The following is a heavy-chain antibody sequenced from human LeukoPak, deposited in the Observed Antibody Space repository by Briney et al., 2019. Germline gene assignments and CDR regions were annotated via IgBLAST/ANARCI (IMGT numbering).Heavy chain of an antibody. CDR3: ARWSGSFEYYFDS. J-gene: IGHJ4*02. Sequence: AEPLSLTCSVSCGSSGWFLGGGVRPPPGKGLEWIGYAYYSGSTTYNPSLKSRVTISVDTSKNQFSLRLSSVTAADTAVDYCARWSGSFEYYFDSWGQGTLVTVSS. CDR1: CGSSGWFL. CDR2: AYYSGST. V-gene: IGHV4-59*08. D-gene: IGHD1-26*01.